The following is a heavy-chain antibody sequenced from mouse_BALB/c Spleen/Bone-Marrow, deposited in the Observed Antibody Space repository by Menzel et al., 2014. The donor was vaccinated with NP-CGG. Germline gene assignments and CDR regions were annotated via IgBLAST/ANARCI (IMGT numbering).Heavy chain of an antibody. D-gene: IGHD2-4*01. CDR1: GYSITSDYA. CDR3: ARYRDDHVFMDY. V-gene: IGHV3-2*02. CDR2: ISYSGST. J-gene: IGHJ4*01. Sequence: VQLQQSGPGLVKPSQSLSLTCTVTGYSITSDYAWNWIRQFPGNKLEWMGYISYSGSTSYNPSLKSRISITRDTSKNQFFRQLNSVTTEDTATYYCARYRDDHVFMDYWGQGTSVTVSS.